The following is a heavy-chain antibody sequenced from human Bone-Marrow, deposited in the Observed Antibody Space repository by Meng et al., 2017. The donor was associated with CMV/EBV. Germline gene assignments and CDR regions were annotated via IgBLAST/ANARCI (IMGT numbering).Heavy chain of an antibody. V-gene: IGHV1-2*02. Sequence: QVQLVQSGXEVKKXXXSVKFSCKASGYTFTGYYMHWVRQAPGQGLEWMGWINPNSGGTNYAQKFQGRVTMTRDTSISTAYMELSRLRSDDTAVYYCAREYSGSKIDYWGQGTLVTVSS. CDR2: INPNSGGT. CDR1: GYTFTGYY. J-gene: IGHJ4*02. D-gene: IGHD1-26*01. CDR3: AREYSGSKIDY.